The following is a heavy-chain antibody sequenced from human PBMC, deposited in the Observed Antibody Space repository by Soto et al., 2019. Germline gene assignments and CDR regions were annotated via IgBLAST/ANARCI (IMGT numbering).Heavy chain of an antibody. CDR3: AKGASSGSNYGMDV. V-gene: IGHV3-9*01. Sequence: EVQLVESGGGLVQPGTSLRLSCAVSGFKFDDYAMHWVRQVPGKGLEWVAGLNWSGDNIGYGDSVKGRFTISRDNAKNSVSLQMNSLRAEDTALYSCAKGASSGSNYGMDVWGQGTTVTVSS. CDR1: GFKFDDYA. D-gene: IGHD6-6*01. CDR2: LNWSGDNI. J-gene: IGHJ6*02.